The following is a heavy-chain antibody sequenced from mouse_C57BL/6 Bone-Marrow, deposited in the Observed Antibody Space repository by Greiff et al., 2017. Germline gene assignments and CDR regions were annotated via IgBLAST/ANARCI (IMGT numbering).Heavy chain of an antibody. CDR2: IYPGSGST. J-gene: IGHJ2*01. Sequence: QVHVKQPGAELVKPGASVKMSCKASGYTFTSYWITWVKQRPGQGLEWNGDIYPGSGSTNYNEKFKSKATLTVDTSSITAYMQLSSLTSEDSAVYYCASKHDYWGQGTTLTVSS. CDR3: ASKHDY. CDR1: GYTFTSYW. V-gene: IGHV1-55*01.